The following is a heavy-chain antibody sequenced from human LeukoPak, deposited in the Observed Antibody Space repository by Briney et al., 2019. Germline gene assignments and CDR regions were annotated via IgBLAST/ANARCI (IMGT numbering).Heavy chain of an antibody. J-gene: IGHJ4*02. Sequence: PGGSLRLSCAASGFTFSNYWMHWVRQAPGKGLVWVSRMNSGGSSTSYADSVKGRFTISRDNAKNTLYLQMNSLRAEDTAVYYCARVAGGNSPYYFDYWGQGTLVTVSS. D-gene: IGHD4-23*01. CDR3: ARVAGGNSPYYFDY. CDR1: GFTFSNYW. CDR2: MNSGGSST. V-gene: IGHV3-74*01.